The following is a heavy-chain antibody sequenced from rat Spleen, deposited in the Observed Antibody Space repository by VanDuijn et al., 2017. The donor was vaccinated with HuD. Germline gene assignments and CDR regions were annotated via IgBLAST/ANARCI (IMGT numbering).Heavy chain of an antibody. CDR2: ISYDGSST. D-gene: IGHD4-3*01. Sequence: EVQLVESDGGLVQPGRSLKLSCAASGFTFSDYYMAWVRQAPTKGLEWVATISYDGSSTYYRDSVKGRFTISRDNAKSTLYMQMDSLRSEDQATYYCARHNSGYVMDAWCQGASVTVSS. V-gene: IGHV5-29*01. CDR3: ARHNSGYVMDA. CDR1: GFTFSDYY. J-gene: IGHJ4*01.